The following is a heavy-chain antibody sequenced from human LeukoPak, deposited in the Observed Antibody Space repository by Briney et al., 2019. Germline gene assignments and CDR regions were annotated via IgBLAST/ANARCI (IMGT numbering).Heavy chain of an antibody. CDR3: ARVGCSGGSCYSRGDYYYGMDV. V-gene: IGHV3-21*01. CDR2: ISSTGSYV. Sequence: PGGSLRLSCAASGFTFSTCWMNWVRQAPGKGLEWVSSISSTGSYVQYADSVKGRFTISRDNAKNSLYLQMNSLRAEDTAVYFCARVGCSGGSCYSRGDYYYGMDVWGQGTTVTVSS. D-gene: IGHD2-15*01. CDR1: GFTFSTCW. J-gene: IGHJ6*02.